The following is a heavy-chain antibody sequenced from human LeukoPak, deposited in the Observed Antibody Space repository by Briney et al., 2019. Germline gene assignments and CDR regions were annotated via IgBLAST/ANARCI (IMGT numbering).Heavy chain of an antibody. D-gene: IGHD6-19*01. CDR2: ISYDGSNK. Sequence: GGSLRLSCAASGFTFSSYGMHWVRQAPGKGLEWVAVISYDGSNKYYADSAKGRFTISRDNSKNTLYLQMNSLRAEDTAVYYCANSDSSGWYAGAHYGMDVWGQGTTVAVSS. CDR1: GFTFSSYG. CDR3: ANSDSSGWYAGAHYGMDV. J-gene: IGHJ6*02. V-gene: IGHV3-30*18.